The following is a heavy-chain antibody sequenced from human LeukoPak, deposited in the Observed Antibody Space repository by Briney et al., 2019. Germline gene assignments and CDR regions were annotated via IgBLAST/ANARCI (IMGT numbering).Heavy chain of an antibody. CDR2: INHSGST. CDR1: GGSFSGYY. V-gene: IGHV4-34*01. CDR3: ARGTDYYGSGTYYRYYYDMDV. J-gene: IGHJ6*03. Sequence: KPSETLSLTCAVYGGSFSGYYWSWIRQPPGKGLDLIGEINHSGSTNYNPSLKSRATISVDTSKNQFSLKLSSVTAADTAVYCCARGTDYYGSGTYYRYYYDMDVWGKGTTVTVSS. D-gene: IGHD3-10*01.